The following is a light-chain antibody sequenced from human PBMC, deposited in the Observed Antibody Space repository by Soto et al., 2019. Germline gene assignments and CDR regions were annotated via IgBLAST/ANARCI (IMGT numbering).Light chain of an antibody. CDR3: SSYTSNETVV. CDR1: SSDVGGYNS. Sequence: QSALTQPASVSGSPGQSITISCTGTSSDVGGYNSVSWYQQHPGKAPKVMIYEVSNRPSGVSNRFSGSKSGNTASLTISGLQAEDEADYYCSSYTSNETVVFGGGTKLTVL. CDR2: EVS. J-gene: IGLJ2*01. V-gene: IGLV2-14*01.